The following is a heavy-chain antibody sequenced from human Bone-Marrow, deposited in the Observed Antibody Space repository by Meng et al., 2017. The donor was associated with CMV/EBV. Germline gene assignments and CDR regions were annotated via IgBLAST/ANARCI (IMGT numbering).Heavy chain of an antibody. CDR2: MNAHSGGT. Sequence: ASEKVSCKASGYTFTSYDINWVRQATGQGLEWMGWMNAHSGGTAYAHKFQGRVTMTRNTSITTAYMELSSLRSEDTAVYYCARGRSGSHIWGQGTLVTVSS. CDR1: GYTFTSYD. J-gene: IGHJ4*02. V-gene: IGHV1-8*01. CDR3: ARGRSGSHI. D-gene: IGHD1-26*01.